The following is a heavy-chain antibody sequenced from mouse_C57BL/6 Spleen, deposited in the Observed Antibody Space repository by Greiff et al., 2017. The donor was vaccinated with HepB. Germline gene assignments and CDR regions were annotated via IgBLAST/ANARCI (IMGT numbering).Heavy chain of an antibody. Sequence: QVQLQQRGAELVKPGASVKMSCKASGYTFTSYWITWVKQRPGQGLEWIGDIYPGSGSTNYNEKFKSKATLTVDTSSSTAYMQLSSLTSEDSAVYYCARNIYDGYYEAFDYWGQGTTLTVSS. CDR3: ARNIYDGYYEAFDY. CDR2: IYPGSGST. D-gene: IGHD2-3*01. J-gene: IGHJ2*01. V-gene: IGHV1-55*01. CDR1: GYTFTSYW.